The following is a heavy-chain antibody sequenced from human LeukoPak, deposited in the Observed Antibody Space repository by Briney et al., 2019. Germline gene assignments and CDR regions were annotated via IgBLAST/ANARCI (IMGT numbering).Heavy chain of an antibody. CDR1: GGSISSGDYY. CDR3: ARRSSSWYSKIDS. CDR2: IYYSGST. Sequence: TSQTLSLTCTVSGGSISSGDYYWSWIRQPPGKGLEWIGYIYYSGSTYYNPSLKSRVTISVDTSKNQFSLKLSSVTAADTAVYYCARRSSSWYSKIDSWGQGTLVTVSS. J-gene: IGHJ4*02. V-gene: IGHV4-30-4*01. D-gene: IGHD6-13*01.